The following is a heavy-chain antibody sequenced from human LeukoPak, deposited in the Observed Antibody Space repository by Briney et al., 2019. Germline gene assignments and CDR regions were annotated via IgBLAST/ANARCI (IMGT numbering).Heavy chain of an antibody. CDR1: GGSISSGGYY. J-gene: IGHJ4*02. Sequence: SETLSLTCTVSGGSISSGGYYWCWIRQHPGKGLEWIGYIYYSGSTYYNPSLKSRVTISVDTSKNQFSLKLSSVTAADTAVYYCARDPLTTVTAVDYWGQGTLVTVSS. D-gene: IGHD4-17*01. CDR3: ARDPLTTVTAVDY. V-gene: IGHV4-31*03. CDR2: IYYSGST.